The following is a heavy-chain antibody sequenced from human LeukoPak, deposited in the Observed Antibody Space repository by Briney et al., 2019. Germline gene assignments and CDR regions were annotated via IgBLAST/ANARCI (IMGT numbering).Heavy chain of an antibody. Sequence: SETLSLTCTVSGGSISSGDYYWSWIRQPPGKGLEWIGYIYYSGSTYYNPSLKSRLTVSIETSKNQISLKLTSVTAADTAIYYCARDGGSGWYDYWGQGTLVTVSS. D-gene: IGHD6-19*01. J-gene: IGHJ4*02. V-gene: IGHV4-30-4*08. CDR1: GGSISSGDYY. CDR3: ARDGGSGWYDY. CDR2: IYYSGST.